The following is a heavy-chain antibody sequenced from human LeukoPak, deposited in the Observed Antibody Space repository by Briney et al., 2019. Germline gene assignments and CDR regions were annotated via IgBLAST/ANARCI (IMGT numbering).Heavy chain of an antibody. CDR1: GGSFSGYY. J-gene: IGHJ4*02. V-gene: IGHV4-34*01. D-gene: IGHD3-16*02. CDR2: INHSGST. CDR3: ARDHVITFGGVIVPYYFDY. Sequence: SETLSLTCAVYGGSFSGYYWSWIRQPPGKGLEWIGEINHSGSTNYNPSLKSRVTISVDTSKNQFSLTLSSVTAADTAVYYCARDHVITFGGVIVPYYFDYWGQGTLVTVSS.